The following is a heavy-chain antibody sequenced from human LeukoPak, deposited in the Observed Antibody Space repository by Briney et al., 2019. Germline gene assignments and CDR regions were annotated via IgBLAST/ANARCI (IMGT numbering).Heavy chain of an antibody. Sequence: GGSLRLSCAASGFTFSSYAMSWVRQAPGKGLEWVSAISGSGGSTYYADSVKGRFTISRDNSKNTLYLQMNSLRAEDTAVYYCATQYYYGLGSYYVYWYFDLWGRGTLVTVSS. J-gene: IGHJ2*01. CDR2: ISGSGGST. CDR3: ATQYYYGLGSYYVYWYFDL. D-gene: IGHD3-10*01. CDR1: GFTFSSYA. V-gene: IGHV3-23*01.